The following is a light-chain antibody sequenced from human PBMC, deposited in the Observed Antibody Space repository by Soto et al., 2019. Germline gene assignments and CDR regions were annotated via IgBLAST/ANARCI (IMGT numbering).Light chain of an antibody. CDR1: TNDVGGYNY. V-gene: IGLV2-14*03. CDR3: SSYTSSYTWV. Sequence: QSALTQPASVSGSPGQSITISFSGTTNDVGGYNYVSWYQQHPGKAPKLLIYGVTDRPSGVSSRFSGSKSGNAASLTISGLQAEDEGDYYCSSYTSSYTWVFGGGTQLTVL. J-gene: IGLJ3*02. CDR2: GVT.